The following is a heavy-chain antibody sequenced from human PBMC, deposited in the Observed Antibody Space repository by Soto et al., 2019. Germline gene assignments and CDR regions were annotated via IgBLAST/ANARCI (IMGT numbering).Heavy chain of an antibody. CDR3: ARNYYDSTGFAVDP. CDR1: GASVSHGY. J-gene: IGHJ5*02. CDR2: MYFGGSF. D-gene: IGHD3-22*01. V-gene: IGHV4-59*02. Sequence: SETLSLTCNVSGASVSHGYWSWIRQPPGKGLEWIGFMYFGGSFNYNPSLTSRATISVETSKNQFSMKLTSVTASDTAVYYCARNYYDSTGFAVDPWGQGTLVTVSS.